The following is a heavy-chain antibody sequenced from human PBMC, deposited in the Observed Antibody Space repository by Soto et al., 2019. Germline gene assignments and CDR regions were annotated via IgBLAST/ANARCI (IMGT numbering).Heavy chain of an antibody. D-gene: IGHD3-3*01. V-gene: IGHV1-3*04. CDR3: ARPGVAYDAFDI. CDR1: VYTLTMYA. J-gene: IGHJ3*02. Sequence: XSVKVSCKASVYTLTMYAMHWVRQAPGQRLEWMGWINSGNGDTIYSQKFQGRVTLTRDTSASTAYMALSSLRSEDTAVYYCARPGVAYDAFDIWGQGTMVTVSS. CDR2: INSGNGDT.